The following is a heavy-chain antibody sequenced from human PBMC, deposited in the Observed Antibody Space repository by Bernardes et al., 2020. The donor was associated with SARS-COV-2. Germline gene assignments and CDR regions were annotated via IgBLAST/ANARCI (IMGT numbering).Heavy chain of an antibody. J-gene: IGHJ4*02. V-gene: IGHV3-72*01. Sequence: GGSLRLSCAASGFVFSDQYLDWVRQAPGRGLEWVGRIRRKVNSYTTEYAASVKGRFIISRDDSKNSLYLQMNSLTTEDTAVYYCAKVGGFIGATESDYWGQGTLVTVSS. CDR3: AKVGGFIGATESDY. CDR1: GFVFSDQY. D-gene: IGHD6-13*01. CDR2: IRRKVNSYTT.